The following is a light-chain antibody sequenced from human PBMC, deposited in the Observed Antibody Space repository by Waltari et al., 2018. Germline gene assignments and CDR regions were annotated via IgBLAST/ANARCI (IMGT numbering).Light chain of an antibody. CDR1: QSVDSY. CDR3: QQSYSTYT. Sequence: ENVLTQSPATLSLSPGERATLTCRSSQSVDSYLAWYQQKPGQAPRLLIFDASNRATGIPARFSGNGSETDFTLTISSLQPEDFATYYCQQSYSTYTFGQGTKLEIK. CDR2: DAS. V-gene: IGKV3-11*01. J-gene: IGKJ2*01.